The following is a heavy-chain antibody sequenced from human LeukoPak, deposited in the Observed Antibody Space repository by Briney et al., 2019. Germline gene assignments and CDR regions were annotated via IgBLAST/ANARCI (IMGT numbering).Heavy chain of an antibody. CDR1: GFTFSSYS. J-gene: IGHJ6*02. Sequence: PGGSLRLSCAASGFTFSSYSMNWVRQAPGKGLEWVSYISSSSSTIYYADSVKGRFTISRDNSKNTLYLQMNSLRAEDTAVYYCAGGYDSSGYYYYYYGMDVWGQGTTVTVSS. D-gene: IGHD3-22*01. V-gene: IGHV3-48*01. CDR3: AGGYDSSGYYYYYYGMDV. CDR2: ISSSSSTI.